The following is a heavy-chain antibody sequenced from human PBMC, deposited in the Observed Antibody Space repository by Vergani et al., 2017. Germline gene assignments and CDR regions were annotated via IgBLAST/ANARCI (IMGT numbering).Heavy chain of an antibody. CDR1: GGSFSGYY. CDR2: INHSGST. D-gene: IGHD2-15*01. Sequence: QVQLQQWGAGLLKPSETLSLTCAAYGGSFSGYYWSWIRQPPGKGLEWIGEINHSGSTNYNPSFKSRVTISVDTSKNQFSLELSSVTAADTAVYYCARVRVAAVTDTLYYYYGMDVWGQGTTVTVSS. J-gene: IGHJ6*02. CDR3: ARVRVAAVTDTLYYYYGMDV. V-gene: IGHV4-34*01.